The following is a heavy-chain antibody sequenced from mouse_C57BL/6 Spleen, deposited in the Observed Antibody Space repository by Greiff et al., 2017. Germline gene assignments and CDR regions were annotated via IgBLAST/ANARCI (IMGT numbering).Heavy chain of an antibody. CDR2: ISSGSSTI. Sequence: EVQGVESGGGLVKPGGSLKLSCAASGFTFSDYGMHWVRQAPEKGLEWVAYISSGSSTIYYADTVKGRFTISRDNAKNTLFLQMTSLRSEDTAMYYCARRGYYGSSFLYFDYWGQGTTLTVSS. J-gene: IGHJ2*01. D-gene: IGHD1-1*01. CDR1: GFTFSDYG. CDR3: ARRGYYGSSFLYFDY. V-gene: IGHV5-17*01.